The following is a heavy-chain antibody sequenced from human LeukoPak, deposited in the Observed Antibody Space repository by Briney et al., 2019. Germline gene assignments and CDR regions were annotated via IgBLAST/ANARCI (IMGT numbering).Heavy chain of an antibody. J-gene: IGHJ4*02. CDR3: ARDSTYYHDSGSSGPHYFDN. CDR2: ISSGGTYE. D-gene: IGHD3-10*01. V-gene: IGHV3-30*01. Sequence: PGKSLRLSCAASGFTFSNYAMHWVRQAPGKGLEWVSLISSGGTYEYYADSVKGRFTISRDNSKNTLYLQLNSLRAEDTAVYYCARDSTYYHDSGSSGPHYFDNWGQETLVTVSS. CDR1: GFTFSNYA.